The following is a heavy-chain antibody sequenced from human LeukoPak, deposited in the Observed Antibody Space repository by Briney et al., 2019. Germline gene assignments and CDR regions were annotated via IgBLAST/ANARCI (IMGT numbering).Heavy chain of an antibody. J-gene: IGHJ4*02. CDR1: GGTFSSYA. D-gene: IGHD1-26*01. CDR3: ARGGSGSYHLDY. Sequence: SVKVSCKASGGTFSSYAISWVRQAPGQGLEWMGGIIPIFGTANYAQKFQGRVTITADESTSTAYMELSSLRPEDTAVYYCARGGSGSYHLDYWGQGTLVTVSS. CDR2: IIPIFGTA. V-gene: IGHV1-69*13.